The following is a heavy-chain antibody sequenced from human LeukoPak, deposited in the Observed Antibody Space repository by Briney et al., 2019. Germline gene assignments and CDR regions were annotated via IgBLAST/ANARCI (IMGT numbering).Heavy chain of an antibody. Sequence: SGGSLRLSCAASGFTFDDYAMHWVRQAPGKGLECVSLISWDGDSTYYSDSVKGRFTISRDNNKNSLYLQMNSLGTEDTVLYYCATAPYDSIGIFDYWGQGTLVTVSS. CDR1: GFTFDDYA. V-gene: IGHV3-43D*03. J-gene: IGHJ4*02. CDR3: ATAPYDSIGIFDY. CDR2: ISWDGDST. D-gene: IGHD3-22*01.